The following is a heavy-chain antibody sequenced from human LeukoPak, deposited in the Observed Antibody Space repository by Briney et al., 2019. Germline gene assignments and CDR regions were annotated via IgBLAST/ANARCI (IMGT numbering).Heavy chain of an antibody. Sequence: PGGSLRLSCAASGFTFSSYSMNWVRQAPGKGLEWVSSISSSSSYIYYADSVKGRFTISRDNDKNSLYLQMISLRAEDTAVYYCARDGPYYYDSSGYYFDYWGQGTLVTVSS. J-gene: IGHJ4*02. D-gene: IGHD3-22*01. CDR2: ISSSSSYI. CDR3: ARDGPYYYDSSGYYFDY. V-gene: IGHV3-21*01. CDR1: GFTFSSYS.